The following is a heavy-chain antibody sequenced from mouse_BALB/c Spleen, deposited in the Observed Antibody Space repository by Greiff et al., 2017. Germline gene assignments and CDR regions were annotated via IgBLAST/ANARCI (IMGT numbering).Heavy chain of an antibody. D-gene: IGHD1-1*01. V-gene: IGHV5-17*02. CDR3: ARSITTVVATPFAY. CDR2: ISSGSSTI. CDR1: GFTFSSFG. Sequence: EVQLVESGGGLVQPGGSRKLSCAASGFTFSSFGMHWVRQAPEKGLEWVAYISSGSSTIYYADTVKGRFTISRDNPKNTLFLQMTSLRSEDTAMYYCARSITTVVATPFAYWGQGTLVTVSA. J-gene: IGHJ3*01.